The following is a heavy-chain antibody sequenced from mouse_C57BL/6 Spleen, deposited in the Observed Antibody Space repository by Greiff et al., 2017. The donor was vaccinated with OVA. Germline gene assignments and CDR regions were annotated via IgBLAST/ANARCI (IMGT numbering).Heavy chain of an antibody. CDR2: IYPGGGYT. Sequence: VQLQQSGAELVRPGTSVKMSCKASGYTFTNYWIGWAKQRPGHGLEWIGDIYPGGGYTNYNEKFKGKGTLAADKSSSTAYMQFSSLTSEDSAIYYCARRGDYSNSYAMDYWGQGTSVTVSS. V-gene: IGHV1-63*01. CDR3: ARRGDYSNSYAMDY. D-gene: IGHD2-5*01. CDR1: GYTFTNYW. J-gene: IGHJ4*01.